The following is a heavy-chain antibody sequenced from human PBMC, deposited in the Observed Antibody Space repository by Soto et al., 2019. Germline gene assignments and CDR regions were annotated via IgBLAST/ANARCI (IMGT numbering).Heavy chain of an antibody. CDR1: GGSISSGGYY. V-gene: IGHV4-31*03. D-gene: IGHD3-10*01. Sequence: QVQLQESGPGLVKPSQTLSLTCTVSGGSISSGGYYWSWIRQHPGKGLEWIGYLYYSGTTYYNPSLKSRVTISVDTSKNQFSLKLSSVTAADTAVYYCARARYYGSGSYIVGTYYMDVWGKGTTVTVSS. J-gene: IGHJ6*03. CDR3: ARARYYGSGSYIVGTYYMDV. CDR2: LYYSGTT.